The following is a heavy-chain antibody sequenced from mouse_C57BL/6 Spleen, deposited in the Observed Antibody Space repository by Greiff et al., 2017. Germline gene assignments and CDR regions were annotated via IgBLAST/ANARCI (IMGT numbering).Heavy chain of an antibody. Sequence: QVQLQQSGAELVRPGASVTLSCKASGYTFTAYEMHWVKQTPVHGLEWIGAIDPENGGTAYHQKFKGKAILTADKSSRTAYMKLRSLTSEDSSVYYGTHYCNYFDYWGQGTTLTVSS. V-gene: IGHV1-15*01. CDR2: IDPENGGT. D-gene: IGHD2-1*01. CDR1: GYTFTAYE. CDR3: THYCNYFDY. J-gene: IGHJ2*01.